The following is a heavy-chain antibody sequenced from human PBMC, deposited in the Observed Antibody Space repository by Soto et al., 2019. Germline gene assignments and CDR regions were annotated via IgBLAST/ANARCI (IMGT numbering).Heavy chain of an antibody. V-gene: IGHV3-23*01. D-gene: IGHD3-10*01. CDR2: ISASSHDT. CDR3: AKFRITMVRGVTIDS. CDR1: GFTFSSYA. Sequence: PGGSLRLSCEASGFTFSSYAMGWVHQAPGKGLEWVSTISASSHDTYYADSVKGRFTISRDNSKNTLYVQMNSLRAEDTAIYYCAKFRITMVRGVTIDSWGQGTLVTVSS. J-gene: IGHJ4*02.